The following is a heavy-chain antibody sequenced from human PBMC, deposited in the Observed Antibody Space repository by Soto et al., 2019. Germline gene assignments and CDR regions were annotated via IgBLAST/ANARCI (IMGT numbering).Heavy chain of an antibody. D-gene: IGHD4-17*01. CDR3: ATRYYGDCFDP. CDR2: FDPEDGET. CDR1: GYTLTELS. V-gene: IGHV1-24*01. J-gene: IGHJ5*02. Sequence: ASVKVSCKVSGYTLTELSMHWVRQAPGKGLEWMGGFDPEDGETIYAQKFQGRVTMTKDASTDTAYMELSSLRSEDTAVYYCATRYYGDCFDPWGQGTLVTVSS.